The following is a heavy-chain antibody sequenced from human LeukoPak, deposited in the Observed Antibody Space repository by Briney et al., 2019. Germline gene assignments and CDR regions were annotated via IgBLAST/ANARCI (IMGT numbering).Heavy chain of an antibody. CDR3: ARSYIGGSAGFDY. J-gene: IGHJ4*02. CDR1: GGSISSYC. D-gene: IGHD2-15*01. CDR2: IYYSGST. V-gene: IGHV4-59*01. Sequence: SETLSLTCTVSGGSISSYCWSWIRQPPWKGLEWIGYIYYSGSTNYNPSLKSRVTISVDTSKNQFSLKLSSVTAADTAVYYCARSYIGGSAGFDYWGQGTLVTVSS.